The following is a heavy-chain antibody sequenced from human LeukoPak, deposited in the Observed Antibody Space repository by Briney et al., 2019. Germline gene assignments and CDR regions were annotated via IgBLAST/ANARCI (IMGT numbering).Heavy chain of an antibody. J-gene: IGHJ6*03. CDR1: GGSISSYY. CDR3: AADFSRGGRLGELSLRGDYYYYMDV. Sequence: SETLSLTCTVSGGSISSYYWSWIRQPAGKGLEWIGRIYTSGSTNYNPSLKSRVTMSVDTSKNQFSLKLSSVTAADTAVYYCAADFSRGGRLGELSLRGDYYYYMDVWGKGTTVTVSS. D-gene: IGHD3-16*02. CDR2: IYTSGST. V-gene: IGHV4-4*07.